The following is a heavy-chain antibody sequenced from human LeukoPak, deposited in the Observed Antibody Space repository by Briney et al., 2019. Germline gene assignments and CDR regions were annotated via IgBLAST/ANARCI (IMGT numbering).Heavy chain of an antibody. Sequence: GGSLRLSCAASGFTVSSNYMSWVRQAPGKGLEWVSVIYSGGSTYYADSVKGRFTISRDSSKNTLYLQMNSLRAEDTAVYYCASSVVVMDAFDIWGQGTMVTVSS. D-gene: IGHD3-22*01. J-gene: IGHJ3*02. CDR3: ASSVVVMDAFDI. V-gene: IGHV3-66*01. CDR2: IYSGGST. CDR1: GFTVSSNY.